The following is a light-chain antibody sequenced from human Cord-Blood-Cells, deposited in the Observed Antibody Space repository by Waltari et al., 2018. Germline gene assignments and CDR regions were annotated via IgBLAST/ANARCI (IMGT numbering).Light chain of an antibody. CDR3: QQYYSTPYT. V-gene: IGKV4-1*01. Sequence: DIVMTQSPDSLAVSLGERATINCKTSQSVLYSSNNKNDLACYQQKPGQPPKLLIYWASTRESGVPDRFSGSGSGTDFTLTSSSLQAEDVAVYYCQQYYSTPYTFGQGTKLEIK. CDR1: QSVLYSSNNKND. J-gene: IGKJ2*01. CDR2: WAS.